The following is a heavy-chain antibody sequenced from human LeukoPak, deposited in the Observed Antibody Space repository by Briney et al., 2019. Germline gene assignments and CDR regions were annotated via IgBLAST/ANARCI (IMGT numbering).Heavy chain of an antibody. CDR2: IKQDGSEK. CDR1: GFTFSSYW. CDR3: AREHGSAWPIDFDY. V-gene: IGHV3-7*01. J-gene: IGHJ4*02. Sequence: GGSLRLSCAASGFTFSSYWMSWVRQAPGKGLEWVANIKQDGSEKYYVDSVKGRFTISRDNAKNSLYLQMNSLRAEDTAVYYCAREHGSAWPIDFDYWGQGTLVTVSS. D-gene: IGHD6-19*01.